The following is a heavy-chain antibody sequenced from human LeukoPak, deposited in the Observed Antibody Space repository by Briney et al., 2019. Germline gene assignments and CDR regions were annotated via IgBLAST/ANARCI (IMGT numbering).Heavy chain of an antibody. D-gene: IGHD6-19*01. CDR3: AKDVRYSSGWYFDY. CDR2: IGGSGGST. Sequence: PGGSLRLSCAASGFTFSSYAMSWVRQAPGKGLEWVSAIGGSGGSTYYADSVKGRFTISRDNSKNTLYLQMNSLRAEDTAVYYCAKDVRYSSGWYFDYWGQGTLVTVSS. V-gene: IGHV3-23*01. J-gene: IGHJ4*02. CDR1: GFTFSSYA.